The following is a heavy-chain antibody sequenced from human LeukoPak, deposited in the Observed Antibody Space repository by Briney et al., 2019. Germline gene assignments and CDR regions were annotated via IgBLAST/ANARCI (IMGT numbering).Heavy chain of an antibody. V-gene: IGHV3-15*01. D-gene: IGHD3-16*02. J-gene: IGHJ4*02. CDR3: TTELSYDYVWGSYRK. CDR1: GFTFSNAW. Sequence: PGGSLRLSCAASGFTFSNAWMSWVRQAPGKGLEWVGRIKSKTDGGTTDYAAPVKGRFTISRDDSKNTLYLQMNSLKTEDTAVYYCTTELSYDYVWGSYRKWGQGTLVTVSS. CDR2: IKSKTDGGTT.